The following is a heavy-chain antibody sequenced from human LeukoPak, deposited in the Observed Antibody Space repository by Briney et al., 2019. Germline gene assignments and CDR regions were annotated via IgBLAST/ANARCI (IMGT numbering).Heavy chain of an antibody. D-gene: IGHD3-10*01. J-gene: IGHJ4*02. CDR1: GGSISSGGYS. CDR3: ARVAYGYLDY. Sequence: NPSETLSLTCAVSGGSISSGGYSWSWIRQPPGKGLEWIGYTYHSGSTYYNPSLKSRVTISVDRSKYQFSLKLSSVTAADTAVYYCARVAYGYLDYWGQGTLVTVSS. V-gene: IGHV4-30-2*01. CDR2: TYHSGST.